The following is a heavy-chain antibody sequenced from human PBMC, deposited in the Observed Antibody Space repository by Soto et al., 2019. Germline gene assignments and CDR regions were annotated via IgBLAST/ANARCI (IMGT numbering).Heavy chain of an antibody. Sequence: EVQLLESGGGLVQPGGSLGLSCAASGFTFSSHDMSWVRQAPGKGLEYVSSISVTGSGTYYADSVKGRFTISRDNSKNTLYLQMNSLRVEDTAVYYCARTTTTKSRDYWGQGTLVTVSS. D-gene: IGHD4-17*01. CDR2: ISVTGSGT. V-gene: IGHV3-23*01. CDR1: GFTFSSHD. CDR3: ARTTTTKSRDY. J-gene: IGHJ4*02.